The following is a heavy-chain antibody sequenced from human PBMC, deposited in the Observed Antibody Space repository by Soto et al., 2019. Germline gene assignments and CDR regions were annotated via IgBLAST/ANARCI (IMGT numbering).Heavy chain of an antibody. CDR3: ARDRITGTDWFDP. D-gene: IGHD1-20*01. J-gene: IGHJ5*02. Sequence: ASVKVACKASGYTFTSYCISWVRQAPGQGLEWMGWISAYNGNTNYAQKLQGRVTMTTDTSTSTAYMELRSLRSDDTAVYYCARDRITGTDWFDPWGQGTLVTVS. V-gene: IGHV1-18*01. CDR1: GYTFTSYC. CDR2: ISAYNGNT.